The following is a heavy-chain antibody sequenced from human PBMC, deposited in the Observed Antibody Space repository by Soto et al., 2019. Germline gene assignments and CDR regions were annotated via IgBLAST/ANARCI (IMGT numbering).Heavy chain of an antibody. CDR3: ARQDWNYGSGPFLGFDY. D-gene: IGHD3-10*01. CDR2: IYYSGST. J-gene: IGHJ4*02. Sequence: SETLSLTCTVSGGSISSYYWSWIRQPPGKGLEWIGYIYYSGSTNYNPSLKSRVTISVDTSKNQFSLKLSSVTAADTAVYYCARQDWNYGSGPFLGFDYWGQGTLVTV. CDR1: GGSISSYY. V-gene: IGHV4-59*08.